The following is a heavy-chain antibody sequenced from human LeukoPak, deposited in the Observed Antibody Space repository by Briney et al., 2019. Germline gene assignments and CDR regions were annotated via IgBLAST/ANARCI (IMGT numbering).Heavy chain of an antibody. CDR1: GYTLTDLS. CDR2: FDPEDGET. V-gene: IGHV1-24*01. D-gene: IGHD6-19*01. CDR3: ATEGPYSSGFHCDY. Sequence: GASVKVSCKVSGYTLTDLSMHWVRQAPGKGLEWMGGFDPEDGETIYAQKFQGRVTMTEDTSTDTAYMELSSLRSEDTAVYYCATEGPYSSGFHCDYWGQGTLVSVSS. J-gene: IGHJ4*02.